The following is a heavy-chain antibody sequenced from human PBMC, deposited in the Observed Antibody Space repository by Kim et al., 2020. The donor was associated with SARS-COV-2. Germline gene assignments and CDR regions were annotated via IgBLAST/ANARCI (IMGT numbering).Heavy chain of an antibody. J-gene: IGHJ4*02. CDR3: ARDWSKGRGYSGYDTD. D-gene: IGHD5-12*01. Sequence: SVKGRFTISRDNAKNSLYLQMNSLRAEDTAVYYCARDWSKGRGYSGYDTDWGQGTLVTVSS. V-gene: IGHV3-11*06.